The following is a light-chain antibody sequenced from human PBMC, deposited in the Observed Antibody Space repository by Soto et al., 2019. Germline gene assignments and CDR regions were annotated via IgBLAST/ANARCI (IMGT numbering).Light chain of an antibody. J-gene: IGKJ4*01. CDR1: QSISSY. Sequence: DIQMTQSPSSLSASVGDRVTITCRASQSISSYLNWYQQKPGKAPKLLIYAASSLLSGVPSRFSGTGSGTDFTLTISSLQPEDFATYYCQQSYSTLTFGGGTKVDIK. CDR3: QQSYSTLT. V-gene: IGKV1-39*01. CDR2: AAS.